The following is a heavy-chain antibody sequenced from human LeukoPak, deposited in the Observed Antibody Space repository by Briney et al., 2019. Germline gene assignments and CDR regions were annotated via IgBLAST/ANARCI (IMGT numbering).Heavy chain of an antibody. CDR1: GSSIGTGYY. CDR2: IFYSGTT. Sequence: SETLSLTCSVSGSSIGTGYYWGWIRQPPGKGLEWIGFIFYSGTTNYNPSLKSRVTISVDTSKNQFSLKLSSVTAADTAVYYCARGNSGSYYNNYFDYWGQGTLVTVSS. D-gene: IGHD3-10*01. V-gene: IGHV4-61*01. J-gene: IGHJ4*02. CDR3: ARGNSGSYYNNYFDY.